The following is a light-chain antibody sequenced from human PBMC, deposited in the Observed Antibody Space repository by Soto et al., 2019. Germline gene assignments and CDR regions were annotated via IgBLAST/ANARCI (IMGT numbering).Light chain of an antibody. Sequence: EIVLTQSPGTLSLSPGERATLSCRASQSVSASYLAWYQQKPGHVPRLLIYGASSRATGIPDRFSGSASGTDFTLTSSRREPEDFAVYYCQQYVSSPSTFGQGTKVEIK. V-gene: IGKV3-20*01. CDR2: GAS. CDR1: QSVSASY. J-gene: IGKJ1*01. CDR3: QQYVSSPST.